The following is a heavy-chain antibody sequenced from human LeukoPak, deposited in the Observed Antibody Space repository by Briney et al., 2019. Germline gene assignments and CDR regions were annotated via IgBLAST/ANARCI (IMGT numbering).Heavy chain of an antibody. CDR3: ATPTSGSYYLDD. CDR2: TIPIFGTA. V-gene: IGHV1-69*05. CDR1: GGTFSSYA. Sequence: ASVKVSCKASGGTFSSYAISWVRQAPGQGLEWMGGTIPIFGTANYAQKFQGRVTITTDESTSTAYMELSSLRSEDTAVYYCATPTSGSYYLDDWGQGTLVTVSS. J-gene: IGHJ4*02. D-gene: IGHD6-19*01.